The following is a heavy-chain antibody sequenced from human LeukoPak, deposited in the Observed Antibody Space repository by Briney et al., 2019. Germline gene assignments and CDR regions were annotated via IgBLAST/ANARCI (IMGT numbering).Heavy chain of an antibody. CDR3: ARAEAGYCSSTSCHARNRWFDP. CDR2: IIPILGKA. CDR1: GGTFSSYT. V-gene: IGHV1-69*08. J-gene: IGHJ5*02. D-gene: IGHD2-2*01. Sequence: SVKVSCKASGGTFSSYTISWVRQAPGQGLEWMGRIIPILGKANYAQKFQGRVTITADKSTSTAYMELSSLRSEDTAVYYCARAEAGYCSSTSCHARNRWFDPWGQGTLVTVSS.